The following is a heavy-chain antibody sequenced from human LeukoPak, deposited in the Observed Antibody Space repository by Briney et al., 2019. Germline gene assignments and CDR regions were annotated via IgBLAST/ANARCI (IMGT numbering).Heavy chain of an antibody. Sequence: SETLSLTCTVSGGSIGSNYWTWIRQPPGKGLEYIGYIYYTGATNYNPSLKSRVTISVDTSKNQLSLKMTSVTAADTAVYFCAKYGNSGWVIDNWGQGTLVTVSS. V-gene: IGHV4-59*08. CDR3: AKYGNSGWVIDN. CDR2: IYYTGAT. J-gene: IGHJ4*02. D-gene: IGHD6-19*01. CDR1: GGSIGSNY.